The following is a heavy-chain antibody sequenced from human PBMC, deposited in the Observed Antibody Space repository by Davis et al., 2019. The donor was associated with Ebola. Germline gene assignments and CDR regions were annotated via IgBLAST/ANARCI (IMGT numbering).Heavy chain of an antibody. D-gene: IGHD2-15*01. V-gene: IGHV3-23*01. CDR1: GFTFSSYA. Sequence: GESLKISCAASGFTFSSYAMSWVRQAPGKGLQWVLAISGSGDSTYYADSVKGRFTISRDNSKNTLYLQMNSLRAEDTATYYCARYCHYTDCSYFDCWGQGTMVAVSS. CDR3: ARYCHYTDCSYFDC. CDR2: ISGSGDST. J-gene: IGHJ4*02.